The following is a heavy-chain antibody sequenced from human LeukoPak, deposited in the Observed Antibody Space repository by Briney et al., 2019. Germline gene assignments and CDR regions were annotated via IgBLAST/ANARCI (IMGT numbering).Heavy chain of an antibody. CDR1: GGTFSSYA. V-gene: IGHV1-69*13. CDR2: IIPIFGTA. CDR3: ARGRRYGDAAFDI. D-gene: IGHD4-17*01. J-gene: IGHJ3*02. Sequence: SVKVSCKASGGTFSSYAISWVRQAPGQGLEWMGGIIPIFGTANYAQKFQGRVTITADESTSTAYMELSSPRSEDTAVYYCARGRRYGDAAFDIWGQGTMVTVSS.